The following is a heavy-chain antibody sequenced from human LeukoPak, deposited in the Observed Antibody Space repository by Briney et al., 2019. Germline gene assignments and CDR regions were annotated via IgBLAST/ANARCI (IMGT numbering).Heavy chain of an antibody. CDR1: GFTFSSYS. Sequence: PGGSLRLSCAASGFTFSSYSMNWVRQAPGMGPEWVSSISSSSSYIYYADSVKGRFTISRDNAKNSLYLQMHSLRAEDTAVYYCAREGSGYYSDYGLDVWGQGTTVTVSS. CDR2: ISSSSSYI. J-gene: IGHJ6*02. CDR3: AREGSGYYSDYGLDV. D-gene: IGHD3-22*01. V-gene: IGHV3-21*01.